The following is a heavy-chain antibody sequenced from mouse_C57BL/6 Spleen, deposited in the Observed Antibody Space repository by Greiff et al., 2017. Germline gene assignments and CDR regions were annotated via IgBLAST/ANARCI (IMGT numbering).Heavy chain of an antibody. CDR3: ARAITTVVEPTFDY. J-gene: IGHJ2*01. CDR1: GYAFSSSW. Sequence: QVQLKESGPELVKPGASVKISCKASGYAFSSSWMNWVKQRPGKGLEWIGRIYPGDGDTNYNGKFKGKATLTADKSSSTAYMQLSSLTSEDSAVYFCARAITTVVEPTFDYWGQGTTLTVSS. CDR2: IYPGDGDT. V-gene: IGHV1-82*01. D-gene: IGHD1-1*01.